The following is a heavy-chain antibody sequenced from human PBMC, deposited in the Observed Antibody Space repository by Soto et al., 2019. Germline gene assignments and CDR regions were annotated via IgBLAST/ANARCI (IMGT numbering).Heavy chain of an antibody. V-gene: IGHV3-53*02. J-gene: IGHJ6*02. CDR2: IYSDNNT. CDR3: ARHYSAMGV. CDR1: GFTVSSDS. Sequence: EVQLVETGGDLIQPGGSLRLSCAASGFTVSSDSMTWVRQAPGKGLEWISIIYSDNNTDYADSVKGRFSISRETSKNIVYLQMNSLRAEDTAEYYCARHYSAMGVWGQGTTVTVSS.